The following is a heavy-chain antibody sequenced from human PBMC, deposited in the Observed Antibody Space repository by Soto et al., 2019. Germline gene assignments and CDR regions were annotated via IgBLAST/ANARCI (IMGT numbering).Heavy chain of an antibody. CDR3: AMSVFYDILTGFTLFDY. CDR1: GFTFSSYA. Sequence: GGSLRLSCAASGFTFSSYAMSWVRQAPGKGLEWVSAISGSGGSTYYADSVKGRFTISRDNSKNTLYLQMNSLRAEDTAVYYCAMSVFYDILTGFTLFDYWGQGTLVTVSS. CDR2: ISGSGGST. V-gene: IGHV3-23*01. D-gene: IGHD3-9*01. J-gene: IGHJ4*02.